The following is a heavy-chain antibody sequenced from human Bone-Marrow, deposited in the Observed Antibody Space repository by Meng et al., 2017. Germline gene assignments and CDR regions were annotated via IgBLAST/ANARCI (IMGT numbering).Heavy chain of an antibody. CDR2: INSDGSST. D-gene: IGHD1-26*01. V-gene: IGHV3-74*01. CDR1: GFTFGDYA. J-gene: IGHJ6*02. CDR3: ARGDPSGSYYYYYYGMDV. Sequence: GESLKISCTASGFTFGDYAMSWFRQAPGKGLVWVSRINSDGSSTNYADSVKGRFTISRDNAKNSLYLQMNSLRAEDTAVYYCARGDPSGSYYYYYYGMDVWGQGTTVTVSS.